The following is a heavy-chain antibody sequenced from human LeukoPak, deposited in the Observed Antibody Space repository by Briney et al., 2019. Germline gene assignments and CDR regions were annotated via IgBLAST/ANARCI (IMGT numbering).Heavy chain of an antibody. CDR1: GFTVSSNY. CDR3: ARESKVAGTRRGYFDY. Sequence: GGSLRLSCAASGFTVSSNYMSWVRQAPGKGLEWVSLILGSGDTRYADSVKGRFTISRDNFKNTVYLQMNSLRAEDTAVYYCARESKVAGTRRGYFDYWGQGTLVTVSS. V-gene: IGHV3-66*01. J-gene: IGHJ4*02. D-gene: IGHD6-19*01. CDR2: ILGSGDT.